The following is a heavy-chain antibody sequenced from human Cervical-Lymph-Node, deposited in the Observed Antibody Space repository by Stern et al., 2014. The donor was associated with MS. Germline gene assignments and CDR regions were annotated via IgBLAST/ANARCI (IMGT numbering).Heavy chain of an antibody. V-gene: IGHV3-48*02. CDR3: ATLDY. J-gene: IGHJ4*02. CDR1: GFTFSHFS. CDR2: IPGEGTT. Sequence: EDQLVESGGTLVQPGGSLRLSCAASGFTFSHFSINWVRQAPGKGLEWIASIPGEGTTSYADSVQGRVTISRDNARNSLYLHMTNLRDEDTAVHYCATLDYWGQGTLVTVSS.